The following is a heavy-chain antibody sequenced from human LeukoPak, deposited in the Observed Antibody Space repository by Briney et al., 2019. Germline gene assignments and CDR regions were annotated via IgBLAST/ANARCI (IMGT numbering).Heavy chain of an antibody. D-gene: IGHD3-16*01. CDR2: ISSNGGST. Sequence: EGSLRLSCAASGFTFSSYAIHWVRQAPGKGLEYVSAISSNGGSTYYANSVKGRFTISRDNSKNTLYLQMGSLRAEDMAVYYCARPGNAISYGAYYFDYWGQGTLVTVSS. V-gene: IGHV3-64*01. J-gene: IGHJ4*02. CDR3: ARPGNAISYGAYYFDY. CDR1: GFTFSSYA.